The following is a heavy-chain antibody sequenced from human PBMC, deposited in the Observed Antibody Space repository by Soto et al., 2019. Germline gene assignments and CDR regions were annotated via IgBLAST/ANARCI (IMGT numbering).Heavy chain of an antibody. J-gene: IGHJ4*02. Sequence: QVQLVESGGGVVQPGGSLRPSCAASGFTFSGYGMHWVRQAPGKGLEWVAVISNDGRNKYYGDSVRGRFTISRDNSKNTLDLQMNSLRPEDTAVYHCGKDRVSEHNSGWPQGHWGQGTLVTVSS. CDR2: ISNDGRNK. D-gene: IGHD6-19*01. CDR1: GFTFSGYG. V-gene: IGHV3-30*18. CDR3: GKDRVSEHNSGWPQGH.